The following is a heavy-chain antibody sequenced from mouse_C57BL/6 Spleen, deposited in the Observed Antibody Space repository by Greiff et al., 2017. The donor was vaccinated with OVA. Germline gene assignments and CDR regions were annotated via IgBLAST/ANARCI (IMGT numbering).Heavy chain of an antibody. J-gene: IGHJ4*01. Sequence: EVKLVESVAELVRPGASVKLSCTASGFDIKNTYMHWVKKRPEQGLEWIGRLDPANGTTKSAPKFKGQANITADTSSNTAYLQLSSLTSEDTAIYYCARPWDDAMDYWGQGTSVTVSS. D-gene: IGHD4-1*01. V-gene: IGHV14-3*01. CDR3: ARPWDDAMDY. CDR1: GFDIKNTY. CDR2: LDPANGTT.